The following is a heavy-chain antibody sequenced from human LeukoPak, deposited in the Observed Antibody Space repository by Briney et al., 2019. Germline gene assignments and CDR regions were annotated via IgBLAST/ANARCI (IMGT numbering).Heavy chain of an antibody. Sequence: GGSLRLSCAASGFTFFNYAIYWVRQAPGKGLEWVSPISGGADTTDNADSVKGRFTISRDSSKDTVYLQMSSLRVEDTAVYYCVRQVGRRFDPWGQGALVTVSS. D-gene: IGHD1-26*01. CDR1: GFTFFNYA. CDR3: VRQVGRRFDP. CDR2: ISGGADTT. J-gene: IGHJ5*02. V-gene: IGHV3-23*01.